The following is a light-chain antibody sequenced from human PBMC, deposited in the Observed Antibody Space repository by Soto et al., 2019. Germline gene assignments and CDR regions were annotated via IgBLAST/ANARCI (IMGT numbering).Light chain of an antibody. J-gene: IGLJ2*01. CDR3: SSYVV. CDR2: DVS. Sequence: QSALTQPASVSGSPGQSITISCTGTSSDVGGYNYVSWYQQHPGKAPQLMIYDVSNRPSGVSNRFSGSKSGNTASLTISGLQAEDEADYYCSSYVVFGGGTKVTVL. V-gene: IGLV2-14*01. CDR1: SSDVGGYNY.